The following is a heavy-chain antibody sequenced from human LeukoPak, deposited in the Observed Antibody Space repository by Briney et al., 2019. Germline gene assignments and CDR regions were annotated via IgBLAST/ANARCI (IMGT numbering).Heavy chain of an antibody. CDR3: ARWAGLLFDY. D-gene: IGHD6-19*01. V-gene: IGHV4-59*01. Sequence: PSETLSLTCTVSGGSISSYYWSWIRQPPGKVLEWIGYIYYSGSTNYNPSLKSRVTISVDTSKNQFSLKLSSVTAADTAVYYCARWAGLLFDYWGQGTLVTVSS. CDR2: IYYSGST. CDR1: GGSISSYY. J-gene: IGHJ4*02.